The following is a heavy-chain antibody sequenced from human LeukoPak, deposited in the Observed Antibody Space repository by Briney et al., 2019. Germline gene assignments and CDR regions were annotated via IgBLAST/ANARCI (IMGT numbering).Heavy chain of an antibody. CDR2: ISYDGSNK. CDR1: GFTFSSYG. D-gene: IGHD6-19*01. J-gene: IGHJ4*02. Sequence: GRSLRLSCAASGFTFSSYGMHWVRQAPGKGLEWVAVISYDGSNKYYADSVKGRFTISRDNSKNTLYLQMNSLRAEDTAVYYCAKTNAYQWLALSYLDYWGQGTLVTVSS. V-gene: IGHV3-30*18. CDR3: AKTNAYQWLALSYLDY.